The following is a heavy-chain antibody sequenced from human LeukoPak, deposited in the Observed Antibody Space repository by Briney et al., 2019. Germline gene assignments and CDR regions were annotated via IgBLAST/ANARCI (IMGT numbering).Heavy chain of an antibody. CDR2: ISAHNGNT. D-gene: IGHD2-2*01. J-gene: IGHJ6*02. CDR1: GYTFTSYG. CDR3: ARLGYCSSTSCLYYYYGMDV. V-gene: IGHV1-18*01. Sequence: ASVKVSCKASGYTFTSYGISWVRQAPGQGLEWMGWISAHNGNTNYAQKLQGRVTMTTDTSTSTAYMELRSLRSDDTAVYYCARLGYCSSTSCLYYYYGMDVWGQGTTVTVSS.